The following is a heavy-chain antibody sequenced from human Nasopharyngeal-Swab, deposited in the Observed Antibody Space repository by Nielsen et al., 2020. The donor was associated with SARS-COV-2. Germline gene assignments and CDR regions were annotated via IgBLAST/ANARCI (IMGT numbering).Heavy chain of an antibody. Sequence: GSLRLSCTVSGGSISSYYWSWIRQPPGKGLEWIGYIYYSGSTNYNPSLKSRATISVDTSKNQFSLKLSSVTAADTAVYYCARERQWLVPDAFDIWGQGTMVTVSS. V-gene: IGHV4-59*01. CDR1: GGSISSYY. CDR3: ARERQWLVPDAFDI. D-gene: IGHD6-19*01. CDR2: IYYSGST. J-gene: IGHJ3*02.